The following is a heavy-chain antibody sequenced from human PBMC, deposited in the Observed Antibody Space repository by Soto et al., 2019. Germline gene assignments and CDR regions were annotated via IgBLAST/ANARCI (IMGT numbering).Heavy chain of an antibody. CDR2: IYYSGST. CDR3: ARHVALSSSLPSWNYFDY. V-gene: IGHV4-39*01. J-gene: IGHJ4*02. CDR1: GGSSISSSYY. Sequence: SETLCLTCTASGGSSISSSYYRGWIRQPPGKGLEWIGSIYYSGSTYYNPSLKSRVTISVDTSKNQFSLKLSSVTAADTAVYYCARHVALSSSLPSWNYFDYWGQGTLVTVSS. D-gene: IGHD6-13*01.